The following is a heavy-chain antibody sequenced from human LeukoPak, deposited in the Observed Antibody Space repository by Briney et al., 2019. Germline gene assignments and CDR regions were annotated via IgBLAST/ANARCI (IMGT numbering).Heavy chain of an antibody. CDR1: GYTFPSYG. CDR3: ARDHFIMFGGVNWFDP. CDR2: ISAYDGDA. D-gene: IGHD3-16*01. V-gene: IGHV1-18*01. Sequence: GASVKVSCKASGYTFPSYGISWVRQAPGQGLEWMGWISAYDGDANYAQKLQGRVTMTTDTFTSTAYMELRSLRSDDTDVYYCARDHFIMFGGVNWFDPWGQGTLVTVSS. J-gene: IGHJ5*02.